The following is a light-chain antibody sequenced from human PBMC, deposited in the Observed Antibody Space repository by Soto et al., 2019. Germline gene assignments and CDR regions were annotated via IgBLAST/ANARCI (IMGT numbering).Light chain of an antibody. CDR1: NSDVGSHNL. CDR2: EVS. CDR3: CSYGGSTAV. J-gene: IGLJ7*01. V-gene: IGLV2-23*02. Sequence: QSVLTQPASVSGSPGQSITISCTGTNSDVGSHNLVSWYQQHPGQAPKLMIYEVSKRPLGVSARFSASKSGNTASLTISGHQAEDEADYYCCSYGGSTAVFGGGSQLTVL.